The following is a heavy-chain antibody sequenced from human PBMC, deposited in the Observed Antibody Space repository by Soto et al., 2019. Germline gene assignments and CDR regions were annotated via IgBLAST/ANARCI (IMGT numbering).Heavy chain of an antibody. CDR1: GGTFSSYA. D-gene: IGHD6-13*01. CDR2: IIPIFGTA. V-gene: IGHV1-69*13. J-gene: IGHJ4*02. Sequence: SVKVSCEASGGTFSSYAISWVRQAPGQGLEWMGGIIPIFGTANYAQKFQGRVTITADESTSTAYMELSSLRSEDTAVYYCARAPDSSSPNNAFDYWGQGTLVTVSS. CDR3: ARAPDSSSPNNAFDY.